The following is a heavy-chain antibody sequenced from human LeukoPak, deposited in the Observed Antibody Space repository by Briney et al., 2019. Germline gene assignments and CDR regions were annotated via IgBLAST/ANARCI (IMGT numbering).Heavy chain of an antibody. CDR1: DYSISSGYC. CDR3: VRQGPEVVISFIAGGDY. D-gene: IGHD3-22*01. J-gene: IGHJ4*02. V-gene: IGHV4-38-2*02. CDR2: IYRSGRT. Sequence: SETLSLTCTVSDYSISSGYCWGWIRQPPGKGLEWIGSIYRSGRTYFSPSLKSRVTISVDTSKNQFSLKLTSVTAADTAVYYCVRQGPEVVISFIAGGDYWGQGILVTVSS.